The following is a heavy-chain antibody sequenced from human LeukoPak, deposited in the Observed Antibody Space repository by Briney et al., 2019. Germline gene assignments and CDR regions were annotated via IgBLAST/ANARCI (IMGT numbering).Heavy chain of an antibody. V-gene: IGHV4-59*01. J-gene: IGHJ2*01. D-gene: IGHD6-13*01. CDR1: GGSISSYY. CDR2: IYYSGST. CDR3: ARTYGSSGLGYFDL. Sequence: SETLFLTCTVSGGSISSYYWSWIRQPPGKGLEWIGYIYYSGSTNYSPSLKSRLTISVDTSKNQFSLKLSSVTAADTAVYYCARTYGSSGLGYFDLWGRGTLVTVSS.